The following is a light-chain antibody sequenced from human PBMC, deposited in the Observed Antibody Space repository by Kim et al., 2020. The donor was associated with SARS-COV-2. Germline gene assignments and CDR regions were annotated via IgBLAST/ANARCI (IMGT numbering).Light chain of an antibody. V-gene: IGLV3-1*01. CDR2: QDS. J-gene: IGLJ2*01. Sequence: SPGQTASITCSGDKLGDKYACWYQQKPGQSPVLVIYQDSKRPSGIPERVSGSNSGNTATLTIIGTQAMDEADYYCQAWDSSTAHVVFGGGTQLTVL. CDR1: KLGDKY. CDR3: QAWDSSTAHVV.